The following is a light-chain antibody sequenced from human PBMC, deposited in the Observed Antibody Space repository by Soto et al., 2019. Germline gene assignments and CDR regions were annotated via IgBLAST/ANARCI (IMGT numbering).Light chain of an antibody. CDR3: QHCDNYLWT. V-gene: IGKV1-5*03. CDR1: QSISDW. CDR2: RAS. Sequence: DIQMTQSPATLSASVGDRVTITCRASQSISDWVAWYQQKPGKPPKFLIYRASSLQGGVPSRFSGSGSGTEFTLTISSLQPDDFATYYCQHCDNYLWTFGQGTKVESK. J-gene: IGKJ1*01.